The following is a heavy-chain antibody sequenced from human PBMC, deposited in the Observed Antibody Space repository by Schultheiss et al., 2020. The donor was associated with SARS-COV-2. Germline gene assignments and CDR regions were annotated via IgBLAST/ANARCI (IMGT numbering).Heavy chain of an antibody. CDR1: GYTFTGYY. Sequence: ASVKVSCKASGYTFTGYYMHWVRQAPGQGLEWMGIINPSGGSTSYAQKFQGRVTMTEDISTDTAYMELSSLRSEDTAVYYCARERRNYDFAPDYWGQGTLVTVSS. D-gene: IGHD3-3*01. V-gene: IGHV1-46*01. CDR3: ARERRNYDFAPDY. CDR2: INPSGGST. J-gene: IGHJ4*02.